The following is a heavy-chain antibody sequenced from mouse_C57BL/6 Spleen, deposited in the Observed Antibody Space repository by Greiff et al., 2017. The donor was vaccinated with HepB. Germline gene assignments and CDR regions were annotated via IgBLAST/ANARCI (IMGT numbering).Heavy chain of an antibody. J-gene: IGHJ1*03. D-gene: IGHD4-1*01. CDR3: ARPGTWYFDV. Sequence: QVQLQQSGPELVKPGASVKISCKASGYAFSSSWMNWVKQRPGKGLEWIGRIYPGDGDTNYNGKFKGKATLTADKSSSTAYMQLSSLTSEVSAVYFCARPGTWYFDVWGTGTTVTVSS. V-gene: IGHV1-82*01. CDR1: GYAFSSSW. CDR2: IYPGDGDT.